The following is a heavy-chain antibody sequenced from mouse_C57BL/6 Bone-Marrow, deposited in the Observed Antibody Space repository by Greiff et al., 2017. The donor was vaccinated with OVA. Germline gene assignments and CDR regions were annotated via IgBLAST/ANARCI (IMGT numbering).Heavy chain of an antibody. CDR3: ARRWGCLDY. D-gene: IGHD4-1*01. CDR2: IHPNSGST. V-gene: IGHV1-64*01. CDR1: GYTFTSYW. Sequence: QVQLKQPGAELVKPGASVKLSCKASGYTFTSYWMHWVKQRPGQGLEWIGMIHPNSGSTNYNEKFKSKATLTVDKSSSTAYMQLSSLTSEDSAVYYCARRWGCLDYWGQGTTLTVSS. J-gene: IGHJ2*01.